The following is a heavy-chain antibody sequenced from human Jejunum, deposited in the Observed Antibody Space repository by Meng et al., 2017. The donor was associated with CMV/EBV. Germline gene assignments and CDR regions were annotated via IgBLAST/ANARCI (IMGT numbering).Heavy chain of an antibody. CDR3: ARAGSYRFDY. CDR1: GFTLSSYW. Sequence: EVRVGGCGGCLVQPGGSWRLSCAACGFTLSSYWRHWVRQAPGKGLVGVSRINTDGSNINYADSVKGRFTISRDDAKNTLYLQMNSLTAEDTAVYYCARAGSYRFDYWGHGTLVTVSS. J-gene: IGHJ4*01. CDR2: INTDGSNI. D-gene: IGHD3-10*01. V-gene: IGHV3-74*01.